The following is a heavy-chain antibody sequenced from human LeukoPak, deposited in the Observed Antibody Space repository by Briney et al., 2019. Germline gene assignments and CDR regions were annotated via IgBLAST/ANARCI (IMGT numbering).Heavy chain of an antibody. V-gene: IGHV1-46*01. CDR1: GYTFTSYY. Sequence: GASVKVSCKASGYTFTSYYMHWVRQAPGQGLEWMGIINPSGGSTSYAQKFQGRVTMTRDMSTSTVYMELSSLRPEDTAVYYCARDTHRGSSWYGYWFDPWGQGTLVTVSS. CDR3: ARDTHRGSSWYGYWFDP. D-gene: IGHD6-13*01. J-gene: IGHJ5*02. CDR2: INPSGGST.